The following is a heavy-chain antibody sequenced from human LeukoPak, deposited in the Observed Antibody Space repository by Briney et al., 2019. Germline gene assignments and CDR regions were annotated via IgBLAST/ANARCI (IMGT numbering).Heavy chain of an antibody. D-gene: IGHD6-13*01. CDR3: ARGGAAGGTDAFDI. J-gene: IGHJ3*02. V-gene: IGHV3-66*01. CDR2: IYSGDST. CDR1: GFTVSGNY. Sequence: PGGSLRLSCAASGFTVSGNYMSWVRQAPGKGLEWVSIIYSGDSTYYADSVKGRFTISRDNAKNSLFLQMSSLRAEDTAVYYCARGGAAGGTDAFDIWGQGTMVTVSS.